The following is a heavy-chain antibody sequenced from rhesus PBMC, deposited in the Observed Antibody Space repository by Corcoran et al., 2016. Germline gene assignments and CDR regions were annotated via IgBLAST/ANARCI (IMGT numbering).Heavy chain of an antibody. J-gene: IGHJ4*01. V-gene: IGHV2-95*01. D-gene: IGHD5-24*01. CDR1: GFSISTTGTG. Sequence: QVTLKESGPALVKPTQTLTLTCTFSGFSISTTGTGVGWIRQPPGKALEWLASIYWNDSKYYSTSLKSRLTIPKDTSKNQVVLTMTNMEPVDTATYYCAREKWVQFDFDYWGQGVLVTVSS. CDR3: AREKWVQFDFDY. CDR2: IYWNDSK.